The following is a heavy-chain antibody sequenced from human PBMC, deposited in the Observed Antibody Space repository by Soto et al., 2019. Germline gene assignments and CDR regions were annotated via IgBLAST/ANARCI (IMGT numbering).Heavy chain of an antibody. D-gene: IGHD1-26*01. CDR1: GFTFTNSA. J-gene: IGHJ6*02. V-gene: IGHV1-58*01. Sequence: SVKVSCKASGFTFTNSAVQWVRQARGQRLEWIGWIVVGSGDTKYAQNFQERLTITRDMSTGTAYMELSSLRSEDTAVYYCAAGKSSGTYLYYYYYGMDVWGQGTTVTVSS. CDR3: AAGKSSGTYLYYYYYGMDV. CDR2: IVVGSGDT.